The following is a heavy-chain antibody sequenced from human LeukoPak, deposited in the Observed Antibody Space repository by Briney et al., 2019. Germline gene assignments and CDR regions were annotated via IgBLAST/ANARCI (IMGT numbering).Heavy chain of an antibody. CDR3: ARGSYDSSDFEYFHH. CDR2: INPNSGGT. CDR1: GYTFTANY. D-gene: IGHD3-22*01. J-gene: IGHJ1*01. Sequence: ASVKVSCTASGYTFTANYMHWVRQAPGQGLEWMGWINPNSGGTNYAQKFQGRVTMTRDTSIGTAYMELNRLRSDDTAVYYCARGSYDSSDFEYFHHWGQGTLVTVSS. V-gene: IGHV1-2*02.